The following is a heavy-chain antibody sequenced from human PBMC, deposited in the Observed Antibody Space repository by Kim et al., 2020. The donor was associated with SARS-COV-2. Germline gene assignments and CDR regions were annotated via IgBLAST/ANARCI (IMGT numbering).Heavy chain of an antibody. V-gene: IGHV3-23*01. CDR1: GFTFSSYA. Sequence: GGSLRLSCAASGFTFSSYAMSWVRQAPGKGLEWVSAMRGGGGSTYYADSVKGRFTISRDNSKNTLYLQMNSLRAEDTAVYYCAKMTAEAEDSGFAYWGQGTLVTVSS. D-gene: IGHD1-26*01. CDR2: MRGGGGST. CDR3: AKMTAEAEDSGFAY. J-gene: IGHJ4*02.